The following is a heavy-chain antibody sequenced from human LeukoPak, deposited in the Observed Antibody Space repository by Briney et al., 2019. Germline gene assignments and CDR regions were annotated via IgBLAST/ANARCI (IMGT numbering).Heavy chain of an antibody. CDR1: GFTFSHYW. Sequence: GGSLRLSCAASGFTFSHYWMSWVRQAPGKGLEWVANINQDGSEKYHGDSVKGRFTISRDNAKNSLYLQMDSLRAEDTAVYYCARGSVRGDYLLLDAFDIWGQGTMVTVSS. D-gene: IGHD4-17*01. J-gene: IGHJ3*02. V-gene: IGHV3-7*01. CDR2: INQDGSEK. CDR3: ARGSVRGDYLLLDAFDI.